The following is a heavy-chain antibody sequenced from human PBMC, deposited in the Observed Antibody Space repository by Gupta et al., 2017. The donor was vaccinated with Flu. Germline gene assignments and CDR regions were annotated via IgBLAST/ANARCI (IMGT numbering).Heavy chain of an antibody. D-gene: IGHD5-12*01. CDR2: IGPSGDYI. CDR3: ARCPDNRGFDWVRDSYFDL. V-gene: IGHV3-21*01. J-gene: IGHJ2*01. Sequence: NWVRQAPGKGLEWVSSIGPSGDYIYHADAVKGRFTISRDNANNSLYLQMNSLRPDDTAVYYCARCPDNRGFDWVRDSYFDLWGRGTLVTVSS.